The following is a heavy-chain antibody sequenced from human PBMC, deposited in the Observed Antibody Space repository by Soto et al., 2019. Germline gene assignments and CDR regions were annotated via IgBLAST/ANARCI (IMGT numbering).Heavy chain of an antibody. V-gene: IGHV4-30-4*01. CDR1: GGSISSGDYY. J-gene: IGHJ4*02. Sequence: SETLSLTCTVSGGSISSGDYYWSWIRQPPGKGLEWIGYIYYSGSTYYNPSLKSRVTISVDTSKNQFSLKLSSVTAADTAVYYCARGLITGSHYSGGWYYFDSWGQGTQVTVS. D-gene: IGHD6-19*01. CDR2: IYYSGST. CDR3: ARGLITGSHYSGGWYYFDS.